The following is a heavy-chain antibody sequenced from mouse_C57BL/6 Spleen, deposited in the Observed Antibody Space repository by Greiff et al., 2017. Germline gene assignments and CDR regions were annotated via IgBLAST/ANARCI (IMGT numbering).Heavy chain of an antibody. Sequence: EVKVVEPGPGLAKPSHTLSLTCSVTGYSIPSDYWNWIRKFPGNKLEYMGYISYSGSTYYNPSLKSRISITRDTSKNQYYLHLNSVTTEDTATYYCARCPKLGDAMDYWGQGTSVTVSS. J-gene: IGHJ4*01. CDR1: GYSIPSDY. V-gene: IGHV3-8*01. CDR3: ARCPKLGDAMDY. CDR2: ISYSGST. D-gene: IGHD4-1*01.